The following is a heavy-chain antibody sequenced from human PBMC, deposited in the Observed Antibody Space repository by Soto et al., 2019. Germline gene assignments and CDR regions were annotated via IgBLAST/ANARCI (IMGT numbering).Heavy chain of an antibody. D-gene: IGHD3-10*01. CDR1: GFTFSSYA. J-gene: IGHJ5*02. Sequence: GSLRRSCAASGFTFSSYAMSWVRQAPGKGLEWVSAISGSGGSTYYADSVKGRFTISRDNSKNTLYLQMNSLRAEDTAVYYCAKAHYGSEYNWFDPWGQGTLVTVSS. CDR2: ISGSGGST. V-gene: IGHV3-23*01. CDR3: AKAHYGSEYNWFDP.